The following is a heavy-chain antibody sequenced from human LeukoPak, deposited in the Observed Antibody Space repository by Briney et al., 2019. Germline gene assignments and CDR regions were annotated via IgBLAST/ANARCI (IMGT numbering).Heavy chain of an antibody. D-gene: IGHD6-6*01. V-gene: IGHV1-2*02. CDR3: ARGEIAARPFDY. Sequence: ASVKVSCKASGYTFTDYYIHWVRQAPGQGLGWMGWVNPSSGDTDYAQKFQVSVTVTRDTSISTAYMELTSLKSDDTAVYYCARGEIAARPFDYWGQGTLVTVSS. J-gene: IGHJ4*02. CDR2: VNPSSGDT. CDR1: GYTFTDYY.